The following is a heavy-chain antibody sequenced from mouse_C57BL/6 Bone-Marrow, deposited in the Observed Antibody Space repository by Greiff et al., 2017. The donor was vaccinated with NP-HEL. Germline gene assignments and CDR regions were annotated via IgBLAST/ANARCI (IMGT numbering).Heavy chain of an antibody. V-gene: IGHV1-54*01. CDR2: INPGSGGT. D-gene: IGHD2-1*01. J-gene: IGHJ3*01. Sequence: QVQLQQSGAELVRPGTSVKVSRKASGYAFTNYLIEWVKQRPGQGPEWIGVINPGSGGTNYNAKVKGKATLNAEKSSSTSYMQLSILTSEYSAVYFSAREGELLSPFAYWGQGTLVTVSA. CDR1: GYAFTNYL. CDR3: AREGELLSPFAY.